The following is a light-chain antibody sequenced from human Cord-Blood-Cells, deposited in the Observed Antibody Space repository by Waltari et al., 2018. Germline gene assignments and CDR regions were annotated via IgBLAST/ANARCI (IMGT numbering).Light chain of an antibody. CDR2: GKN. J-gene: IGLJ3*02. CDR1: SLRRYY. V-gene: IGLV3-19*01. CDR3: NSRDSSGKV. Sequence: SSELTQYPAVSVALGHTVRITCQGDSLRRYYASWYQQKPGQAPVLVIYGKNNRPSGIPDRFSGSRSGNTASLPITGAQAEDEADYYCNSRDSSGKVFGGGTKLTVL.